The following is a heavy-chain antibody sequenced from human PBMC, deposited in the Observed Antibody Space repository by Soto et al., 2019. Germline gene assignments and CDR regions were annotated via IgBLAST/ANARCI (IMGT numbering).Heavy chain of an antibody. Sequence: ASVKVSCKASGYTFTSYGISWVRQAPGQGLEWMGWISAYNGNTNYAQKLQGRVTMTTDTSTSTAYMELRSLRSDDTAVYYCARDLKGYCSGGSCYGVYYYGMDVWGRGTTVTVSS. V-gene: IGHV1-18*01. CDR3: ARDLKGYCSGGSCYGVYYYGMDV. CDR2: ISAYNGNT. CDR1: GYTFTSYG. J-gene: IGHJ6*02. D-gene: IGHD2-15*01.